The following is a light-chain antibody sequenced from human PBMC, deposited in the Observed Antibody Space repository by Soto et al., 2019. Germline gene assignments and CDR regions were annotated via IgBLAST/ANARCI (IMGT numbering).Light chain of an antibody. Sequence: QSALTQPAPVSGSPGQSITISCTGTSSDVGSYNLVSWYQQHPGKAPKLMIYDVTNRPSGVSNRFSGSKSGNTASLTISGLQAEDEADYYCCAYAGSSNVIFGGGTKLTVL. CDR2: DVT. CDR1: SSDVGSYNL. V-gene: IGLV2-23*02. CDR3: CAYAGSSNVI. J-gene: IGLJ2*01.